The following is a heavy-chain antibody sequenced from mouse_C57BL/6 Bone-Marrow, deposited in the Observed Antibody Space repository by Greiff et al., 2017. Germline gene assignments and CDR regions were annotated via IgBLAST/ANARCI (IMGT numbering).Heavy chain of an antibody. D-gene: IGHD1-1*01. J-gene: IGHJ3*01. CDR3: GRLSFITPWLAY. Sequence: EVQLVESGGDLVKPGGSLKLSCAASGFTFSSYGMSWVRQTPDKRLEWVATISSGGSYTYSPDTVKGRFTISRTNDKNTLYLQMSSLKYEDTAMYYCGRLSFITPWLAYWGQGTWITVSA. CDR1: GFTFSSYG. V-gene: IGHV5-6*01. CDR2: ISSGGSYT.